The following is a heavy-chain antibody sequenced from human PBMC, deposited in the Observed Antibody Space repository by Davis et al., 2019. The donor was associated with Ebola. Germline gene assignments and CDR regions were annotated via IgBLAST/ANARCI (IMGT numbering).Heavy chain of an antibody. CDR1: GYTFTSYG. CDR2: ISAYNGNT. CDR3: ARIPGLQWLVPGRWFDP. J-gene: IGHJ5*02. V-gene: IGHV1-18*01. Sequence: ASVKVSCKASGYTFTSYGISWVRQAPGQGLEWMGWISAYNGNTNYAQKLQGRVTMTTATSTSTAYMELRSLRSDDTAVYYCARIPGLQWLVPGRWFDPWGQGTLVTVSS. D-gene: IGHD6-19*01.